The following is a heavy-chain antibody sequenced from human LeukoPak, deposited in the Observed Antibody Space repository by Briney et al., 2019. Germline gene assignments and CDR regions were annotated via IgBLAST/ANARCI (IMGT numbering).Heavy chain of an antibody. CDR2: INHSGST. D-gene: IGHD7-27*01. Sequence: PSETLSLTCAVYGGSFSGYYWSWIRQPPGKGLEWIGEINHSGSTNYNPSLKSRVTISVDTSKNQFSLKLSSVTAADTAVYYCARQLGSYYYYGMDVWGQGTTVTVSS. V-gene: IGHV4-34*01. CDR3: ARQLGSYYYYGMDV. CDR1: GGSFSGYY. J-gene: IGHJ6*02.